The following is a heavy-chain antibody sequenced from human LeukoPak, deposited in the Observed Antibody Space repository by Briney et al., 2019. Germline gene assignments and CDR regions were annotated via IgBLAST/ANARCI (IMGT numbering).Heavy chain of an antibody. Sequence: GGSLRLSCAASGFTFSRHAMHWVRQAPGKGLEWVSYISSSSSIIDYADSVKGRFTISRDNAKNSLYLQMNSLRAEDTAVYYCARARGYSYGYSDYWGQGTLVTVSS. D-gene: IGHD5-18*01. CDR2: ISSSSSII. CDR3: ARARGYSYGYSDY. J-gene: IGHJ4*02. V-gene: IGHV3-48*01. CDR1: GFTFSRHA.